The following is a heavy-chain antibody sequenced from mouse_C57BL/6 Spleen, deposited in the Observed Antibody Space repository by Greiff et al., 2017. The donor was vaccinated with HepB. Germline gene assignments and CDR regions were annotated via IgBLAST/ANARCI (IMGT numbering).Heavy chain of an antibody. CDR1: GFTFSDYG. D-gene: IGHD1-1*01. J-gene: IGHJ2*01. Sequence: DVKLVESGGGLVKPGGSLKLSCAASGFTFSDYGMHWVRQAPEKGLEWVAYISSGSSTIYYADTVKGRFTISRDNAKNTLFLQMTSLRSEDTAMYYCARNGKSYFDYWGQGTTLTVSS. V-gene: IGHV5-17*01. CDR2: ISSGSSTI. CDR3: ARNGKSYFDY.